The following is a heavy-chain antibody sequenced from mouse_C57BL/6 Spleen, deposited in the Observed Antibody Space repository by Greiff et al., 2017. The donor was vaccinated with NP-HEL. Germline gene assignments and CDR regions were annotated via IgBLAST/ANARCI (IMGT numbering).Heavy chain of an antibody. V-gene: IGHV1-64*01. Sequence: QVQLQQPGAELVKPGASVKLSCKASGYTFTSYWMHWVKQRPGQGLEWIGMIHPNSGSTNYNEKFKSKATLTVDKSSSTAYMQLSRLTSEDSAVYYCARPYYYGGYAMDYWGQGASVTLSS. J-gene: IGHJ4*01. CDR2: IHPNSGST. CDR1: GYTFTSYW. CDR3: ARPYYYGGYAMDY. D-gene: IGHD1-1*01.